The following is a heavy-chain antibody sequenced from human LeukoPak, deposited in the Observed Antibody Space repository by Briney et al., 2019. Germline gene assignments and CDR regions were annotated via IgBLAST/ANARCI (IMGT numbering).Heavy chain of an antibody. CDR2: IYYSGST. D-gene: IGHD6-13*01. CDR3: ARATYSSSWPYYFDY. J-gene: IGHJ4*02. CDR1: GGSISSYY. V-gene: IGHV4-59*01. Sequence: PSETLSLTCTVSGGSISSYYWSWIRQPPGKGLEWIGDIYYSGSTNYNPSLKSRVTISVDTSKNQFSLKLSSVTAADTAVYYCARATYSSSWPYYFDYWGQGTLVTVSS.